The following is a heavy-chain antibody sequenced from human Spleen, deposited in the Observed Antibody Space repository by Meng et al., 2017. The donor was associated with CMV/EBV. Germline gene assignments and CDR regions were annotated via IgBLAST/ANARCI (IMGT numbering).Heavy chain of an antibody. Sequence: GESLKISCAASGFTVSGNYMSWVRQAPGKGLQWVAASSYDGTNKYYGDSVKGRFTISRDNSKNTLYLQMNSLRTEDTAVYYCARLEMPIAYCGADCDYWGQGTLVTVSS. D-gene: IGHD2-21*01. CDR1: GFTVSGNY. J-gene: IGHJ4*02. V-gene: IGHV3-30*03. CDR2: SSYDGTNK. CDR3: ARLEMPIAYCGADCDY.